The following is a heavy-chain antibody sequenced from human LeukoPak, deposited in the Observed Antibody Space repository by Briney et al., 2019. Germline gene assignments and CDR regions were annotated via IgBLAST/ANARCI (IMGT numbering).Heavy chain of an antibody. V-gene: IGHV3-23*01. CDR3: AKDQAALTPAFDY. Sequence: GGSLRLSCAASGFTFSNFLMTWVRQAPGKGPEWVSAISGSGGDTYYADSVKGRFTISRDNSKNTLYLQMNSLRAEDTAVYYCAKDQAALTPAFDYWGQGTLVTVSS. D-gene: IGHD2-15*01. CDR2: ISGSGGDT. J-gene: IGHJ4*02. CDR1: GFTFSNFL.